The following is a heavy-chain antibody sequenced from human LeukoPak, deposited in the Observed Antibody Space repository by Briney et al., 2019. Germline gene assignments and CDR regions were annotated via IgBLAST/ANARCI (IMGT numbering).Heavy chain of an antibody. CDR3: ARVADSYAFDI. D-gene: IGHD2-15*01. Sequence: GGSLRLSCAASGLTFSDYYMSWIRQAPGKGLEWVSYISSSSSYTNYADSVKGRFTISRDNAKNSLYLQMNSLRAEDTAVYYCARVADSYAFDIWGQGTMVTVSS. CDR1: GLTFSDYY. J-gene: IGHJ3*02. V-gene: IGHV3-11*05. CDR2: ISSSSSYT.